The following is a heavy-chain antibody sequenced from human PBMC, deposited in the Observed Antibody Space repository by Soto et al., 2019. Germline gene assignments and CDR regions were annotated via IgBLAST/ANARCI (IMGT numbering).Heavy chain of an antibody. CDR2: ISGSGGST. J-gene: IGHJ4*02. CDR1: GFTFSSYA. Sequence: GGSLRLSCAASGFTFSSYAMSWVRQAPGKGLEWVSAISGSGGSTYYADSVKGRFTISRDNSKNTLYLQMNSLRAEDTAVYYCAKMAQYYDILTGSAPYFDYWGQGTLVTVSS. D-gene: IGHD3-9*01. V-gene: IGHV3-23*01. CDR3: AKMAQYYDILTGSAPYFDY.